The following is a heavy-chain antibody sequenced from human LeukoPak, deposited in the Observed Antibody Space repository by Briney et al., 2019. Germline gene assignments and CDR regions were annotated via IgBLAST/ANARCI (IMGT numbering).Heavy chain of an antibody. CDR1: GFIYSSYG. Sequence: GGSVRLSCAVSGFIYSSYGMHWVRQARAKGLEWVAVISYDGSNKYYADSVKGRFTISRDNSKNTLYLQMNSLRAEDTAVYYCAKDSKGWELLRDTGFDYWGQGTLVTVSS. CDR3: AKDSKGWELLRDTGFDY. J-gene: IGHJ4*02. CDR2: ISYDGSNK. V-gene: IGHV3-30*18. D-gene: IGHD1-26*01.